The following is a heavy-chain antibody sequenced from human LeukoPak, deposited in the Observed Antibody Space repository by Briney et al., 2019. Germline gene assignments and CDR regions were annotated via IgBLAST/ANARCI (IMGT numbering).Heavy chain of an antibody. Sequence: GGSLRLSCAAPGFTFSSYAMHWVRQAPGKGLEWVAVISYDGSNKYYADSVKGRFTISRDNSKNTLYLQMNSLRAEDTAVYYCARDYSTYYYYYYGMDVWGQGTTVTVSS. CDR1: GFTFSSYA. D-gene: IGHD4-11*01. J-gene: IGHJ6*02. V-gene: IGHV3-30*04. CDR2: ISYDGSNK. CDR3: ARDYSTYYYYYYGMDV.